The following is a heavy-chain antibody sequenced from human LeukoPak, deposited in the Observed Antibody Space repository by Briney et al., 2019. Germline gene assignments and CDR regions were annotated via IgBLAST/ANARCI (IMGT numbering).Heavy chain of an antibody. V-gene: IGHV3-23*01. J-gene: IGHJ4*02. CDR3: GKTTVGYSSGRYPGWPVDY. CDR2: IFGSGGSP. Sequence: GGSLRLSCAASGFTFNSYAMYWVRQPPGKGLEWISGIFGSGGSPHYADSVKGRFTIVRDNSQNTVYLQLDSLRVEDKALYYCGKTTVGYSSGRYPGWPVDYWGQGALVTVSS. CDR1: GFTFNSYA. D-gene: IGHD2-15*01.